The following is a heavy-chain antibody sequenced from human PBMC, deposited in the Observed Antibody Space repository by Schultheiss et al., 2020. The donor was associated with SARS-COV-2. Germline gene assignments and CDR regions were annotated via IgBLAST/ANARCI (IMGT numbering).Heavy chain of an antibody. D-gene: IGHD3-22*01. CDR2: IDWDDDK. J-gene: IGHJ4*02. CDR1: GFSLSNARMC. V-gene: IGHV2-70*17. Sequence: SGPTLVKPTETLTLTCTVSGFSLSNARMCVSWIRQPPGKALEWLARIDWDDDKFYSTSLKTRLTISKDTSKNQVVLTVTNMDPVDTATYYCARIRGSGYIDYWGQGTLVTVAS. CDR3: ARIRGSGYIDY.